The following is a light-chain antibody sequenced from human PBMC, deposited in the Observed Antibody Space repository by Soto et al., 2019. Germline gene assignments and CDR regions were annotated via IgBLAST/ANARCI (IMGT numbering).Light chain of an antibody. Sequence: DIQMTQSPSSLSASVGDRVTVTCRASQSIVNYLNWYQQKPGKAPKLLIFAASSLQGGVPPRFSGRGSGTDFTLTISSLQPEDFASYYCQQTYSTPLTFGGGTKVDIK. V-gene: IGKV1-39*01. J-gene: IGKJ4*01. CDR3: QQTYSTPLT. CDR1: QSIVNY. CDR2: AAS.